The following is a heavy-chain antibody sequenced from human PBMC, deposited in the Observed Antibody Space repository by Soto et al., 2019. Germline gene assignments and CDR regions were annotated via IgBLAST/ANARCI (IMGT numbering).Heavy chain of an antibody. Sequence: PGGSLRLSCAASGFTFSSYWMSWVRQAPGKGLEWVANIKQDGSEKYYVDSVKGRFTISRDNAKNSLYLQMNSLRAEDTAVYYCARGGDCISTSCYAMHYYYYYGMDVWDQGTTVTVSS. V-gene: IGHV3-7*01. D-gene: IGHD2-2*01. CDR3: ARGGDCISTSCYAMHYYYYYGMDV. CDR2: IKQDGSEK. J-gene: IGHJ6*02. CDR1: GFTFSSYW.